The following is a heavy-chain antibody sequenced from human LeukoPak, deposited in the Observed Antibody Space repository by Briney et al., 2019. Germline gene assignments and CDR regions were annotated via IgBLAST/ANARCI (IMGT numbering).Heavy chain of an antibody. Sequence: GASVKVSCKASGYTFTGYYMHWVRQAPGQGLEWMGWINPNSGGTNYAQKFQGRVIMTRDTSISTAYMELSRLRSDDTAVYYCARDMVRYYGSGSTDYWGQGTLVTVSS. CDR3: ARDMVRYYGSGSTDY. V-gene: IGHV1-2*02. D-gene: IGHD3-10*01. J-gene: IGHJ4*02. CDR1: GYTFTGYY. CDR2: INPNSGGT.